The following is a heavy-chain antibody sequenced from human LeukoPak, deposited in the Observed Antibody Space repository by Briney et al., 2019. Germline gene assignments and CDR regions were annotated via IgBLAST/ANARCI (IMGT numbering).Heavy chain of an antibody. V-gene: IGHV1-69*05. CDR1: GGTFSSYA. J-gene: IGHJ4*02. CDR2: IIPIFGTA. CDR3: ARERGYDILTGRRGGFDY. Sequence: GASVKVSCKASGGTFSSYAIGWVRQAPGQGLEWMGGIIPIFGTANYAQKFQGRVTMTRGTSTSTVYMELSSLRSEDTAVYYCARERGYDILTGRRGGFDYWGQGTLVTVSS. D-gene: IGHD3-9*01.